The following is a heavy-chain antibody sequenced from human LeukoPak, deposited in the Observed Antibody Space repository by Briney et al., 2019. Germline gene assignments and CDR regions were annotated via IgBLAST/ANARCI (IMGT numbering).Heavy chain of an antibody. V-gene: IGHV4-38-2*02. D-gene: IGHD5-12*01. CDR1: GYSITSAGF. CDR2: INYLGGA. CDR3: AREDGSSGYDDF. J-gene: IGHJ4*02. Sequence: PSETLSLTCSVSGYSITSAGFWAWIRPTPAKGREWIGSINYLGGASYNTSLASRVTTSVDTSKNHFPLNLKAVTAADTAVYYCAREDGSSGYDDFWGQGTLVTVSS.